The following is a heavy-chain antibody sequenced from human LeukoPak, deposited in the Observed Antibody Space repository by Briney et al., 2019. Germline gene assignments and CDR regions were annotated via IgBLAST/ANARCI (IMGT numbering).Heavy chain of an antibody. V-gene: IGHV4-59*08. CDR2: IYYSGST. D-gene: IGHD4-23*01. CDR3: ARADYGGNFDY. Sequence: SETLSLTCTVSGGSISSYYWSWIRQPPGKGLEWIGYIYYSGSTNYNPSLKSRVTISVDTSKNQFSLKLSSVTAADTAVYYCARADYGGNFDYWGQGTLITVSS. CDR1: GGSISSYY. J-gene: IGHJ4*02.